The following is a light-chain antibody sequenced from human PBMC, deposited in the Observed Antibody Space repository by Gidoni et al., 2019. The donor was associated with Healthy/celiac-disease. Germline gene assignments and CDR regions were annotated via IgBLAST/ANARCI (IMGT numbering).Light chain of an antibody. CDR2: DVS. J-gene: IGLJ2*01. CDR3: SLYTSSSTLV. V-gene: IGLV2-18*01. Sequence: QSALTQPPSVSGSPGQSVTISCTGTSNDVGSYNRVSWYQQPPGTAPKLMIYDVSNRPSGVPDRFSGSKSGNTASLTISGLQAEDEADYYCSLYTSSSTLVFGGGTKLTVL. CDR1: SNDVGSYNR.